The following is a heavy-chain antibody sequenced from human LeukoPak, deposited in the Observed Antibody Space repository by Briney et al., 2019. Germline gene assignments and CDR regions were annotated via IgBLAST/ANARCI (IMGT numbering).Heavy chain of an antibody. D-gene: IGHD6-19*01. J-gene: IGHJ3*02. CDR3: ARSIAVALDALDI. V-gene: IGHV4-39*01. Sequence: PSETLSLTCTVSGGSIISRNHYCVWIRQSPGKGLEWIGSKFYSGNTHYNPSLKSRVTISVDTSKNQFSLRLISVTATDTAIYYCARSIAVALDALDIWGQGTKVIVSS. CDR1: GGSIISRNHY. CDR2: KFYSGNT.